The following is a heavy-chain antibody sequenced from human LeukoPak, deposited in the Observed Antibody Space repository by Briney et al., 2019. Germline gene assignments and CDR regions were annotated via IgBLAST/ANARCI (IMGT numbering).Heavy chain of an antibody. D-gene: IGHD3-3*01. J-gene: IGHJ4*02. V-gene: IGHV3-48*01. CDR1: GFTYRSYS. Sequence: GGSLTLSCAASGFTYRSYSMDWVRQAPGKGLEWVSYISSSSSTIYYADSVKGRFTISRDNAKNSLYLQMNSLRAEDTAVYYCARDRQYYDFWSGYTFDYWGQGTLVTVSS. CDR3: ARDRQYYDFWSGYTFDY. CDR2: ISSSSSTI.